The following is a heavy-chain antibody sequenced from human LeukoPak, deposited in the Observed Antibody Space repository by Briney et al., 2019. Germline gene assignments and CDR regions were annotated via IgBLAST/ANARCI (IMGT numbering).Heavy chain of an antibody. D-gene: IGHD1-26*01. Sequence: SETLSLTCTVSGGSISSYYWSWIRQPPGKGLEWIGYIYYSGSTNYNPSLKSRVTISVDTSKNRFSLKLSSVTAADTAVYYCARASGSYLPPFFDYWGQGTLVTVSS. CDR1: GGSISSYY. V-gene: IGHV4-59*01. CDR2: IYYSGST. CDR3: ARASGSYLPPFFDY. J-gene: IGHJ4*02.